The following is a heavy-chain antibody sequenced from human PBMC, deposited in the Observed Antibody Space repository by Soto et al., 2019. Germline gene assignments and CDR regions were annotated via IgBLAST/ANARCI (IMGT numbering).Heavy chain of an antibody. J-gene: IGHJ4*02. CDR2: ISYDGSNK. CDR1: GFTFSSYG. CDR3: AKLADWVSYGDPFDY. D-gene: IGHD5-18*01. V-gene: IGHV3-30*18. Sequence: QVQLVESGGGVVQPGRSLRLSCAASGFTFSSYGMSWVRQAPGKGLEWVAVISYDGSNKYYADSVKGRFTISRDNSKNTLYLQMNSLRTEDTAVYYCAKLADWVSYGDPFDYWGQGTLVTVSS.